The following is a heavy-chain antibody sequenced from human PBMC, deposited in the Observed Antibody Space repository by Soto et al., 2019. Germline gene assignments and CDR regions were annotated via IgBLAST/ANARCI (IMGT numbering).Heavy chain of an antibody. D-gene: IGHD6-13*01. CDR3: ARHGDSSSWYGGVNWFDP. CDR1: GYSFTSYW. V-gene: IGHV5-51*01. CDR2: IYPGDSDT. J-gene: IGHJ5*02. Sequence: GESLKISCKGSGYSFTSYWIGWVRQMPGKGLEWMGIIYPGDSDTRYSPSFQGQVTISADKSISTAYLQWSSLKASDTAMYYCARHGDSSSWYGGVNWFDPWGQGTLVTVSS.